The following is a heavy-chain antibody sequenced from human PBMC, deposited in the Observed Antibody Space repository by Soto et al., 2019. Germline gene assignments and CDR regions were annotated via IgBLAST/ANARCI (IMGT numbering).Heavy chain of an antibody. V-gene: IGHV3-30*18. CDR3: AKDLQSYGDYDYYCYGMDV. Sequence: PGGSLRLSCAASGFSFSTYGMHWVRQTPGKGLEWVAVISYDGTNKFYSDSVKGRFTISRDNFKNTLTLQMNSLRADDTAVYSCAKDLQSYGDYDYYCYGMDVWGLGTRATVSS. D-gene: IGHD4-17*01. J-gene: IGHJ6*02. CDR1: GFSFSTYG. CDR2: ISYDGTNK.